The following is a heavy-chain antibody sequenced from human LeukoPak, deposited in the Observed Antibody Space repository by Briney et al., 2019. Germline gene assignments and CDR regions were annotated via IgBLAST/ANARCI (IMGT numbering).Heavy chain of an antibody. J-gene: IGHJ4*02. Sequence: GGSLRLSCAASGFTFSSYSINWVRQAPGKGLEWVSSISSSSSYIYYADSVKGRFTISRDNAKNSLYLQMNSLRAEDTAVYYCARDPDTAMAYWGQGTLVTVSS. CDR1: GFTFSSYS. CDR2: ISSSSSYI. V-gene: IGHV3-21*01. D-gene: IGHD5-18*01. CDR3: ARDPDTAMAY.